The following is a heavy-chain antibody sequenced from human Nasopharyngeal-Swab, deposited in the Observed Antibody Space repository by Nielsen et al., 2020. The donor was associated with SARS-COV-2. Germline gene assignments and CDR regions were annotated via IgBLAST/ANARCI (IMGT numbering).Heavy chain of an antibody. V-gene: IGHV3-9*01. Sequence: GGSLSLSCAASGFTFDDYAMHWVRQAPGKGLEWVSGISWNSGSIGYADSVKGRFTISRDNAKNSLYLQMNSLRAEDTALYYCAKDTSSYISGWFDPWGQGTLVTVSS. CDR2: ISWNSGSI. J-gene: IGHJ5*02. CDR1: GFTFDDYA. CDR3: AKDTSSYISGWFDP. D-gene: IGHD6-13*01.